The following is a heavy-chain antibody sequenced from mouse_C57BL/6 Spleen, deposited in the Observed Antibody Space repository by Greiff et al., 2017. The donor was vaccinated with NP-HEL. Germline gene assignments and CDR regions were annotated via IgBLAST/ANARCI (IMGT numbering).Heavy chain of an antibody. CDR3: AREGSSGYDYYAMDY. CDR1: GYAFSSSW. D-gene: IGHD3-2*02. V-gene: IGHV1-82*01. J-gene: IGHJ4*01. CDR2: IYPGDGDP. Sequence: LQQSVPELVKPGASVKISCKASGYAFSSSWMNWVKQRPGTGLEWIGRIYPGDGDPNYNGKFKGKATLTADKSSSTAYMQLSSLTSEDSAVYFCAREGSSGYDYYAMDYWGQGTSVTVSS.